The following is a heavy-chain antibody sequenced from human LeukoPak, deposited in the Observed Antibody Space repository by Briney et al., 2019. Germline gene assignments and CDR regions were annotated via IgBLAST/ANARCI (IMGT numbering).Heavy chain of an antibody. D-gene: IGHD3-10*01. CDR2: IYLGDSDT. CDR1: GYSFTNYW. CDR3: ARVNLEYYYGSGRLIKYYYCYMDV. Sequence: GESLKISCKGSGYSFTNYWIGWVRQMPGKGLEWMGIIYLGDSDTRYSPSFQGQVTISADKSITTAYLQWSSLKASDTAIYYCARVNLEYYYGSGRLIKYYYCYMDVWGKGTTVTISS. J-gene: IGHJ6*03. V-gene: IGHV5-51*01.